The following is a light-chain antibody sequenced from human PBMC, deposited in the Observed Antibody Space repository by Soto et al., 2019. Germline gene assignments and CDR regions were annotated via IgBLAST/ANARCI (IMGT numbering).Light chain of an antibody. CDR1: QTVSIN. Sequence: EIVMTQSPATLSVSPGERATLSCRASQTVSINLAWYQQKPGQGPRLLIYGASTRATGIPARFSGSGSGTEFTLTINSLQPEDFATYYCQQYNSYSWTFGQGTKVEIK. CDR3: QQYNSYSWT. CDR2: GAS. J-gene: IGKJ1*01. V-gene: IGKV3-15*01.